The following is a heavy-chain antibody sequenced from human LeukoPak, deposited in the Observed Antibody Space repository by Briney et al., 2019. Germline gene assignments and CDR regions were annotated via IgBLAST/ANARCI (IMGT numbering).Heavy chain of an antibody. V-gene: IGHV4-61*02. CDR3: ARVVVITTYAFDI. Sequence: PSQTLSLTCTVSGGSISSGSYYWSWIRQPAGKGLEWIGRIYTSGSTNYNPSLKSPVTISVDTSKNQFSLKLSSVTAADTAVYYCARVVVITTYAFDIWGQGTMVTVSS. D-gene: IGHD3-22*01. CDR1: GGSISSGSYY. J-gene: IGHJ3*02. CDR2: IYTSGST.